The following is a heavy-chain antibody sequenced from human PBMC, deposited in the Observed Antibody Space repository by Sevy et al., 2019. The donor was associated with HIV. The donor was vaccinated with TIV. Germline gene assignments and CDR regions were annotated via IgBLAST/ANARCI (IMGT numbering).Heavy chain of an antibody. D-gene: IGHD6-6*01. V-gene: IGHV4-39*01. J-gene: IGHJ5*02. CDR3: ARYSSYSSSPGDWFDP. Sequence: SETLSLTCTVSGGSISSSSYYWGWIRQPPGKGLEWIGSIYYSGSTYYNPSLKSRVTISVDTSKNQFSLKLSSVTAADTAVYYCARYSSYSSSPGDWFDPWGPGTLVTVSS. CDR1: GGSISSSSYY. CDR2: IYYSGST.